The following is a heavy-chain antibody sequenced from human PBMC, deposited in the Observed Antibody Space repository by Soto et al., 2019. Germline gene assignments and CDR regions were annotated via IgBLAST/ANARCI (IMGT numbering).Heavy chain of an antibody. CDR2: IYYRGST. CDR3: ARGGYNWNDVTDY. D-gene: IGHD1-20*01. V-gene: IGHV4-59*01. Sequence: SETRSLTCIVSGGSISNYYWSWIRQPPGKGLEWIGYIYYRGSTNYNPSLKSRVTISVDTSKNQFSLKLSSVTAADTAVYYCARGGYNWNDVTDYWGQGTLVTVSS. CDR1: GGSISNYY. J-gene: IGHJ4*02.